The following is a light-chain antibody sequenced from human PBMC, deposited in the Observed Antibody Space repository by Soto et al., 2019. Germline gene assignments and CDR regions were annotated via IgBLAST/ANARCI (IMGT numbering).Light chain of an antibody. J-gene: IGKJ2*01. V-gene: IGKV3-15*01. Sequence: EVVMTQSPATLSLSPGERATLSCRASQSVGANSAWYQQKPGQAPRLLIYRASARVTGIPARFSGSGSGTEFTLTISSLQPEDFAVYYCQQCNNWPYTFGQGTKLEIK. CDR1: QSVGAN. CDR3: QQCNNWPYT. CDR2: RAS.